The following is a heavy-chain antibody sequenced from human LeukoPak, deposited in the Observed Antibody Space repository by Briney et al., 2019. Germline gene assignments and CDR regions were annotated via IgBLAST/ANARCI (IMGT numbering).Heavy chain of an antibody. CDR2: ISSSSSYI. V-gene: IGHV3-21*01. CDR1: GITFSSYS. D-gene: IGHD3-10*02. CDR3: AELGITMIGGA. J-gene: IGHJ6*04. Sequence: GGSPRLPCAASGITFSSYSMNWGRPAPGKGPEWVSSISSSSSYIYYADSVKGRFTISRDNAKNSLYLQMNSLRAEDTAVYYCAELGITMIGGAWGKGTTVTISS.